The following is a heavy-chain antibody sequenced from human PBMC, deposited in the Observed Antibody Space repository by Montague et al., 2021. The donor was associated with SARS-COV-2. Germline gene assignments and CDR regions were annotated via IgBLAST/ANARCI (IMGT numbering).Heavy chain of an antibody. D-gene: IGHD1-26*01. CDR2: ISCNSGRR. CDR1: GFTFDDYA. CDR3: AKDIAGSYFSYDASDT. Sequence: SLRLSCAASGFTFDDYAMHWVRQAPGKGLEWVSGISCNSGRRGYADSLKGRFTISRDNAKNSLYLQMTSLRTEDTAFYYCAKDIAGSYFSYDASDTWGQGTMVTVSS. V-gene: IGHV3-9*01. J-gene: IGHJ3*02.